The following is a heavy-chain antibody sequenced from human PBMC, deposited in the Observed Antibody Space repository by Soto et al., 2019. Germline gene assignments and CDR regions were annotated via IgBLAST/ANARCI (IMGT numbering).Heavy chain of an antibody. V-gene: IGHV1-3*01. J-gene: IGHJ5*01. D-gene: IGHD1-26*01. Sequence: QVQLVQSGAEVKKPGASVKVSCTTSGYTFTNYAIHWVRQAPGQRLEWMGWIDAGNGNTEYSQNFQGRVTLTRDTPPRTPYTALRGLSSEDPAVYYCASPRTVQRDRRGAPDSGGQGTLVTVSS. CDR1: GYTFTNYA. CDR2: IDAGNGNT. CDR3: ASPRTVQRDRRGAPDS.